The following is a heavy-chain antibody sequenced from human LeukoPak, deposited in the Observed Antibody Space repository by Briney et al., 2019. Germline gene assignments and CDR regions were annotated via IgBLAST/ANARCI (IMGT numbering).Heavy chain of an antibody. V-gene: IGHV4-59*01. CDR3: AGRAARFFDY. CDR1: GDSLNSYY. Sequence: PSETLSLTCTVSGDSLNSYYWSWIRQPPGEGLQWIGYIFYSGSSNYNASLRSRVAISVDTSKNQFSLKLTSVTAADTAVYYGAGRAARFFDYWGQGILVTVSS. CDR2: IFYSGSS. J-gene: IGHJ4*02. D-gene: IGHD6-25*01.